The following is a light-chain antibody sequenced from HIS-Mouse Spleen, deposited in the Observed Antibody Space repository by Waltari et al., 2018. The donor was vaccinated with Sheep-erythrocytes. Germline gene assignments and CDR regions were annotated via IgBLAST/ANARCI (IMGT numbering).Light chain of an antibody. CDR2: DVS. CDR3: CSYAGSYNHV. Sequence: QSALPQPRSVSGSPGQSFTIPCTGTTSNVGGNNYVSWYQQHPGKAPKLMIYDVSKRPSGVPDRFSGSKSGNTASLTISGLQAEDEADYYCCSYAGSYNHVFATGTKVTVL. V-gene: IGLV2-11*01. CDR1: TSNVGGNNY. J-gene: IGLJ1*01.